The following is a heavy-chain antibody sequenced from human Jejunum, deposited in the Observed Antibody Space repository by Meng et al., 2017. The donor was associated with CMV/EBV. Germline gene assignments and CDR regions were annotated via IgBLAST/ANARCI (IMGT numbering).Heavy chain of an antibody. CDR1: GFPFSTYA. J-gene: IGHJ4*02. V-gene: IGHV3-23*01. D-gene: IGHD5-12*01. Sequence: GFPFSTYALSWVRQAPGKGLEWISGISTGGGAIYYAKSVEGRFTVSRDNSKDTLYLQMNSLRAEDTAVYYCAKNYADIVIPAIDYWGQGTLVTVSS. CDR3: AKNYADIVIPAIDY. CDR2: ISTGGGAI.